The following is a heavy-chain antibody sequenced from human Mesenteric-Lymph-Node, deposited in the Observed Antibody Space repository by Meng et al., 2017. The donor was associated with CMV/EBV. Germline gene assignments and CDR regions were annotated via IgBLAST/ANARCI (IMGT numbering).Heavy chain of an antibody. V-gene: IGHV3-30*02. D-gene: IGHD3-10*01. CDR2: VGNDDGTTK. J-gene: IGHJ5*02. CDR1: GFSFRSFA. Sequence: GESLKISCAASGFSFRSFAMHWVRQAPGEGLEWVAYVGNDDGTTKYYPESVRGRFTISRDNSKNTVFLQMNSLKTEDTAMYYCVKDRPHILGVDPWGQGTLVTVSS. CDR3: VKDRPHILGVDP.